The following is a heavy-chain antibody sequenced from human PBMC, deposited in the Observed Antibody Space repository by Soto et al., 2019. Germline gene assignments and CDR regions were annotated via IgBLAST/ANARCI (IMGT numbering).Heavy chain of an antibody. V-gene: IGHV4-30-2*01. CDR2: ISHSGST. CDR3: ARGFTKLRFLEWLGGMDV. Sequence: SETLSLTCAVSGGSISSGGYSWSWIRQPPGKGLEWIGYISHSGSTYYNPSLKSRVTISVDRSKNQFSLKLSSVTAADTAVYYCARGFTKLRFLEWLGGMDVWGQGTTVTVSS. D-gene: IGHD3-3*01. CDR1: GGSISSGGYS. J-gene: IGHJ6*02.